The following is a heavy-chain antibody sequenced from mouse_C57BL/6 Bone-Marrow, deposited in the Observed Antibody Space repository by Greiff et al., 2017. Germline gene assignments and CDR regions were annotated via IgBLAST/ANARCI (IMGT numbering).Heavy chain of an antibody. Sequence: QVQLQQSGAELARPGASVKLSCKASGYTFTSYGISWVKQRTGQGLEWIGEIYPRSGNTYYNEKFKGKATLTADKSSSTAYMELRSLTSEDASVCFCARYYWGLGYWGQGTSVTVSS. D-gene: IGHD1-1*01. CDR3: ARYYWGLGY. V-gene: IGHV1-81*01. CDR1: GYTFTSYG. CDR2: IYPRSGNT. J-gene: IGHJ4*01.